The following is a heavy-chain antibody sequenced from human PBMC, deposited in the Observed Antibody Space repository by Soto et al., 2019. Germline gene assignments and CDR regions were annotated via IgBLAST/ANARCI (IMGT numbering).Heavy chain of an antibody. Sequence: GQLVESGGGLVQPGGSLRLSCQVSGFTFSDYYMRWIRQVPGRGLECLSYVSSDGGFTHYADSVQGRFTISRDNTKNSLFLEMKGLRAEDTALYFCARDPMGRGVPLDYWGPGTLVTVSS. D-gene: IGHD3-10*01. CDR2: VSSDGGFT. CDR1: GFTFSDYY. CDR3: ARDPMGRGVPLDY. J-gene: IGHJ4*02. V-gene: IGHV3-11*06.